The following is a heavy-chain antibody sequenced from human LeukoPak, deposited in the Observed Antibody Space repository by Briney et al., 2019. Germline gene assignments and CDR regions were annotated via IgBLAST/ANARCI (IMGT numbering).Heavy chain of an antibody. V-gene: IGHV3-30*18. CDR3: AKDGVLWSGCEN. CDR2: ISYDGSNK. D-gene: IGHD3-3*01. CDR1: GFTFSSYG. Sequence: GRSLRLSCAASGFTFSSYGMHWVRQAPGNGLEWVAVISYDGSNKYYADSVKGRFTISRDNSKNTLYLQMNSLRAEDTAVYHCAKDGVLWSGCENWGQGTLVTVSS. J-gene: IGHJ4*02.